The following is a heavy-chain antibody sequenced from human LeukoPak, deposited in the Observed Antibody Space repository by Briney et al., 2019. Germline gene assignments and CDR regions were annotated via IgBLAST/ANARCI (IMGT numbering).Heavy chain of an antibody. Sequence: GGSLRLSCAASGFTFSSYEINWVRQAPGKGLEGVSYISNSGSTIYYADSVKGRFTVSRDNAKNSLYLQMNSLRAEDTAVYYCARDRRAHNWGQGTLVTVSS. V-gene: IGHV3-48*03. CDR2: ISNSGSTI. J-gene: IGHJ4*02. CDR3: ARDRRAHN. CDR1: GFTFSSYE.